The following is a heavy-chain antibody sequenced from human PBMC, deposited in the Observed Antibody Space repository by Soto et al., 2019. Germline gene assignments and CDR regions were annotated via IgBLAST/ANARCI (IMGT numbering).Heavy chain of an antibody. D-gene: IGHD1-26*01. J-gene: IGHJ5*02. Sequence: ASVKVSCKASGYTFTTYGISWVLRAPGQGLEWMGWISVYNRNTNYAQNLQGRVTMTTDTSTSTAYMELRSLRSDDTAVYYCARAPWGAPSFDPWGQGTLVTVSS. V-gene: IGHV1-18*04. CDR1: GYTFTTYG. CDR3: ARAPWGAPSFDP. CDR2: ISVYNRNT.